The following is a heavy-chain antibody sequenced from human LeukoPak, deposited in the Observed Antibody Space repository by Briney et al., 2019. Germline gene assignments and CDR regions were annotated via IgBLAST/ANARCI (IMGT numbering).Heavy chain of an antibody. CDR2: IKQDGSEK. CDR1: GFTFRSYW. J-gene: IGHJ6*03. Sequence: GGSLRLSCAASGFTFRSYWMRWVRQAPGKGLEWVANIKQDGSEKYYVDSVKGRFTISRDNAKNSLYLQMNSLRAEDTAVYYCARDQGSGINYYYYYMDVWGKGTTVTVSS. CDR3: ARDQGSGINYYYYYMDV. V-gene: IGHV3-7*01. D-gene: IGHD3-10*01.